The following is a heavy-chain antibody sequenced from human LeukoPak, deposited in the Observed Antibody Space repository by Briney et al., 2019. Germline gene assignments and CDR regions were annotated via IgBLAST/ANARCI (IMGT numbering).Heavy chain of an antibody. Sequence: PGGSLRLSCAASGFTFSSYSMNWVRQAPGKGLEWVSSISSSSSYIYYADSVKGRFTISRDNAKNSLYLQMNSLRAEDTAVYYCARGGPDYYDSSGYYYDYWGQGTLVTASS. CDR2: ISSSSSYI. CDR1: GFTFSSYS. D-gene: IGHD3-22*01. CDR3: ARGGPDYYDSSGYYYDY. J-gene: IGHJ4*02. V-gene: IGHV3-21*01.